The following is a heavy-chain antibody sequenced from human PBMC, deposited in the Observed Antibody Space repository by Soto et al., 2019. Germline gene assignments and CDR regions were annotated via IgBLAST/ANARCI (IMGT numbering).Heavy chain of an antibody. CDR1: GFTFGDYA. Sequence: GGSLRLSCTASGFTFGDYAMSWFRQAPGKGLEWVGFIRSKAYGGTTEYAASVKGRFTISRDDSKSIAYLQMNSLKTEDTAVYYCTRGYYGSGSYSFGGSYEAWGQGTLVTVSS. D-gene: IGHD3-10*01. J-gene: IGHJ5*02. CDR2: IRSKAYGGTT. V-gene: IGHV3-49*03. CDR3: TRGYYGSGSYSFGGSYEA.